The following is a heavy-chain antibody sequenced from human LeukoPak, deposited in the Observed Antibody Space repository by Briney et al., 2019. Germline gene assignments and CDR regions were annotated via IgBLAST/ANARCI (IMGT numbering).Heavy chain of an antibody. D-gene: IGHD3-10*01. V-gene: IGHV3-9*01. CDR1: GFTFDDYA. J-gene: IGHJ4*02. Sequence: SGGSLRLSCAASGFTFDDYAMHWVRQAPGKGLEWVSGISWNSGSIGYADSVKGRFTISRDNAKNSLYLQMNSLRAEDTALYCCAKAPYGSGSYPYDYWGQGTLVTVSS. CDR3: AKAPYGSGSYPYDY. CDR2: ISWNSGSI.